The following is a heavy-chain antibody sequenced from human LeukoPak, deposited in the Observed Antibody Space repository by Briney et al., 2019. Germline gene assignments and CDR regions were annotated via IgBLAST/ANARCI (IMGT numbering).Heavy chain of an antibody. CDR1: GFTFSSYA. CDR2: ISGSGGST. D-gene: IGHD5-18*01. Sequence: GGSLRLSCAASGFTFSSYAMSWVRQAPGKGLEWVSTISGSGGSTYYADSVKGRFTISRDNSKNTLYLQMNSLRAEDTAVYYCAKDSGYSYGQIGYFDYWGQGTLVTVSS. V-gene: IGHV3-23*01. CDR3: AKDSGYSYGQIGYFDY. J-gene: IGHJ4*02.